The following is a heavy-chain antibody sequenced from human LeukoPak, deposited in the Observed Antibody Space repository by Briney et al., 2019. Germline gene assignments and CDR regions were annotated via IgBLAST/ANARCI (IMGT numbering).Heavy chain of an antibody. V-gene: IGHV3-48*02. CDR1: GFTFSSYS. CDR2: ISSSSKTT. J-gene: IGHJ6*02. Sequence: GGSLRLSCAASGFTFSSYSMNWVRQAPGKGLEWFSYISSSSKTTHHADSVKGRFTISRDNAKNSVHLQMNSLRDDDTAIYYCARGHYGMDVWGQGATVTVSS. CDR3: ARGHYGMDV.